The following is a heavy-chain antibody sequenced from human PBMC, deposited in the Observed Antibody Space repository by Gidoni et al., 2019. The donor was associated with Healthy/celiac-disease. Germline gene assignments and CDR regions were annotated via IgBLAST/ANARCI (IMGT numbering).Heavy chain of an antibody. V-gene: IGHV3-15*01. D-gene: IGHD1-26*01. CDR1: GFPFSTAW. CDR2: IKSKTDGGTT. J-gene: IGHJ4*02. Sequence: EVQLVESGGGLVKPGGSLRLACAASGFPFSTAWMSWVRQAPGKGLEWVGRIKSKTDGGTTDYAAPVKGRFTISRDDSKNTLYLQMNSLKTEDTAVYYCTTEVMYSGSNVDVYWGQGTLVTVSS. CDR3: TTEVMYSGSNVDVY.